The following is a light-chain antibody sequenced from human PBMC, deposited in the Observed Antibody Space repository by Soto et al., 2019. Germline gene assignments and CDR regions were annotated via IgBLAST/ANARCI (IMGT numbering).Light chain of an antibody. Sequence: QSVLTQPPSASGTPGQRVFISCSGSSSNIGGTNYAYWYQQLPGAAPKLLMHSNNLRPSGVPERISGSKSGTSASLAISGLRSEDEAVYYCQSYDSSLSGFYVFGTGTKVTVL. V-gene: IGLV1-47*02. CDR1: SSNIGGTNY. CDR3: QSYDSSLSGFYV. CDR2: SNN. J-gene: IGLJ1*01.